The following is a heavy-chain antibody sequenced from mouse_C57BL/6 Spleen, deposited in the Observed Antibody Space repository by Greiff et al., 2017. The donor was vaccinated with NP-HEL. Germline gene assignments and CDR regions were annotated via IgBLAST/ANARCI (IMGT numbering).Heavy chain of an antibody. D-gene: IGHD1-1*01. CDR3: TTYYGSSYESLYYFDY. J-gene: IGHJ2*01. CDR2: IDPENGDT. CDR1: GFNIKDDY. V-gene: IGHV14-4*01. Sequence: EVQLQQSGAELVRPGASVKLSCTASGFNIKDDYMHWVKQRPEQGLEWVGWIDPENGDTEYASKFQGKATITADTSSNTAYLQLSSLTSEDTAVYYCTTYYGSSYESLYYFDYWGQGTTLTVSS.